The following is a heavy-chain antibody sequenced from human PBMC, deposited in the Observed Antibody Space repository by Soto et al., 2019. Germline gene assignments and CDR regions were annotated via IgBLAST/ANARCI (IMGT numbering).Heavy chain of an antibody. V-gene: IGHV2-5*02. J-gene: IGHJ5*02. D-gene: IGHD3-10*01. CDR3: AHRLDMVRGVIYHNWFDP. Sequence: SGPTLVNPTQTLTLTCTFSGFSLSTSGVGVGWIRQPPGKALEWLALIYWDDDKRYSPSLKSRLTITKDTSKNQVVLKKTNMDPVYTATYYCAHRLDMVRGVIYHNWFDPWGQGTLVTSPQ. CDR1: GFSLSTSGVG. CDR2: IYWDDDK.